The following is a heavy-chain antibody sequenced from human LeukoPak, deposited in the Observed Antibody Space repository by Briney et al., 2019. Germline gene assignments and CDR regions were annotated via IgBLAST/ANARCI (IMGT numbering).Heavy chain of an antibody. CDR2: ISYDGSNK. CDR1: GFTFSSYG. Sequence: PGGSLRLSCAASGFTFSSYGMHWVRQAPGKGLEWVAVISYDGSNKYYADSVKGRFTISRDNSKNTLYLQMNSPRAEDTAVYYCANLVRFGELSDAFDIWGQGTMVTVSS. V-gene: IGHV3-30*18. D-gene: IGHD3-10*01. J-gene: IGHJ3*02. CDR3: ANLVRFGELSDAFDI.